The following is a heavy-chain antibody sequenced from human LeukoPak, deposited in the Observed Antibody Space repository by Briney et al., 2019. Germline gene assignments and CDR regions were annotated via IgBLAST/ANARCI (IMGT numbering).Heavy chain of an antibody. CDR3: ASSTWITKTRAFDY. V-gene: IGHV1-69*13. D-gene: IGHD5-12*01. Sequence: GASVTVSFTASGGTFSSYAISWVRQAPGQGLEWMGGIIPIFGTANYAQKFQGRVTITADESTSTAYMELSSLRSEDTAVYYCASSTWITKTRAFDYWGQGTLVTVSS. CDR1: GGTFSSYA. J-gene: IGHJ4*02. CDR2: IIPIFGTA.